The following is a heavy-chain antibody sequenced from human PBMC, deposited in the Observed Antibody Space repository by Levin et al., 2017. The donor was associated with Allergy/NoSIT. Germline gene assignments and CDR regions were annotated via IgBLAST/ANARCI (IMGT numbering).Heavy chain of an antibody. Sequence: PSETLSLTCTVSGGSISSYYWSWIRQPPGKGLEWIGYIYYSGSTNYNPSLKSRVTISVDTSKNQFSLKLSSVTAADTAVYYCARRSPSAKGPFDYWGQGTLVTVSS. CDR3: ARRSPSAKGPFDY. V-gene: IGHV4-59*01. D-gene: IGHD4/OR15-4a*01. J-gene: IGHJ4*02. CDR2: IYYSGST. CDR1: GGSISSYY.